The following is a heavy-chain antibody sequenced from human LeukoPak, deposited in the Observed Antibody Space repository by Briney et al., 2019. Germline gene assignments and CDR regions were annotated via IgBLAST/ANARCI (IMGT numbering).Heavy chain of an antibody. Sequence: ASVKVSCKASGYTFTSYGISWVRQAPGQGREWVGWISAYNGNTNYAQKLQGRVTMTTDTSTSTAYMELRSLRSDDTAVYYCARDAGTVTPGAYYYYYGMDVWGQGTTVTVSS. CDR2: ISAYNGNT. CDR1: GYTFTSYG. CDR3: ARDAGTVTPGAYYYYYGMDV. J-gene: IGHJ6*02. D-gene: IGHD4-17*01. V-gene: IGHV1-18*01.